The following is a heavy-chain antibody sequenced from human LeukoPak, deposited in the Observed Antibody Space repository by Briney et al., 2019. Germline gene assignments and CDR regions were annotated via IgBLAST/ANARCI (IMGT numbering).Heavy chain of an antibody. Sequence: EGALRLSCAASGFTFSNYAMSWVRQAPAKGLEWVTDIISSGGSTFYAGSVKGGFTISRDNSKITMYLQMNSLRAEDTAVYYCAKAQYSSGWYVFDYWGQGTLVTVSS. CDR2: IISSGGST. CDR1: GFTFSNYA. CDR3: AKAQYSSGWYVFDY. V-gene: IGHV3-23*01. J-gene: IGHJ4*02. D-gene: IGHD6-19*01.